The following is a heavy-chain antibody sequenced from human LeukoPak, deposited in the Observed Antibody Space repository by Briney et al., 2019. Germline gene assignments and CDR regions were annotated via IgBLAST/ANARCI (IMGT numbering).Heavy chain of an antibody. CDR2: ISAYNGNT. V-gene: IGHV1-18*01. J-gene: IGHJ3*02. CDR1: GYTFTSYG. Sequence: ASVKVSCKASGYTFTSYGISWVRQAPGQGLEWMGWISAYNGNTNYAQKLQGRVTMTTDTSTSTAYMELRSLRSDDTAVYYCARVSDSSGSSAFDIWGQGTMVTVSS. D-gene: IGHD3-22*01. CDR3: ARVSDSSGSSAFDI.